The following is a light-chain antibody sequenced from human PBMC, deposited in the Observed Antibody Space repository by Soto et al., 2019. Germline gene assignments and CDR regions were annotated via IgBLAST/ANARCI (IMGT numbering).Light chain of an antibody. V-gene: IGKV1-5*01. Sequence: DIQMTQSPSTLSASVGDRVTITCRASQSISSWLAWYQQKPGKAPKLLIYDASSLESGVPSRFSGSGSGTEFTLTISSLQPDDFATYYCQQYNSIPTFGQGTKLEIK. CDR1: QSISSW. CDR2: DAS. J-gene: IGKJ2*01. CDR3: QQYNSIPT.